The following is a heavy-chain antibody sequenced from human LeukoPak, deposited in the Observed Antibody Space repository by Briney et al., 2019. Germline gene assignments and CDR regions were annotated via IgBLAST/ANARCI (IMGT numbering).Heavy chain of an antibody. D-gene: IGHD6-13*01. CDR1: GFNFANHA. CDR3: ARDAAGEDY. V-gene: IGHV3-23*01. CDR2: ISGGGDIT. J-gene: IGHJ4*02. Sequence: PGGSLRLSCAASGFNFANHAMSWVRQTAGKGLEWVSAISGGGDITYYADSVKGRFTISRDNAKNSLYLQMNSLRAEDTAVYYCARDAAGEDYWGQGTLVTVSS.